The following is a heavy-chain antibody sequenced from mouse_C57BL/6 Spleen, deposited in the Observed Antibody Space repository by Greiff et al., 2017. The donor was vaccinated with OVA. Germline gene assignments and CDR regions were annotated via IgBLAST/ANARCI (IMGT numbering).Heavy chain of an antibody. CDR3: ARGDRDFDY. Sequence: VQLKESGGGLVKPGGSLKLSCAASGFTFSDYGMHWVRQAPEKGLEWVAYISSGSSTIYYADTVKGRFTISRDNAKNTLFLQMTSLRSEDTAMYYCARGDRDFDYWGQGTTLTVSS. CDR2: ISSGSSTI. V-gene: IGHV5-17*01. J-gene: IGHJ2*01. CDR1: GFTFSDYG.